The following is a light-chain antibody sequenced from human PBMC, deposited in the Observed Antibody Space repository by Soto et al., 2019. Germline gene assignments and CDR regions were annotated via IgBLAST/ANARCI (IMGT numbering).Light chain of an antibody. CDR1: SSNIGSNF. Sequence: QSVLTQPPSASGTPGHRVTISCSGSSSNIGSNFVYWYQQFPGTAPKLLIYRNNQRPSGVPDRFSGSKSGTSASLAISGLPSEDEADYYCAAWDDSLSGWVFGGGTKLTVL. V-gene: IGLV1-47*01. J-gene: IGLJ3*02. CDR3: AAWDDSLSGWV. CDR2: RNN.